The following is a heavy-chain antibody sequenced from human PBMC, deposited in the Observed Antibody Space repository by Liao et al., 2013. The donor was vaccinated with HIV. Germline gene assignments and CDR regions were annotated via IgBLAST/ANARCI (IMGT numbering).Heavy chain of an antibody. CDR2: MYVSGSA. Sequence: QVQLQESGPGLAKPSETLSLTCTVSGGSIAGSIYYWGWIRQSPGKGLEWLGNMYVSGSAYYSPSLKGRVTISIDSSRNYFSLEMTSVTAADTAIYYCARDHVPDLGSGSYTGGFYYMDVWGKGATVTVSS. D-gene: IGHD3-3*01. J-gene: IGHJ6*03. CDR1: GGSIAGSIYY. V-gene: IGHV4-39*07. CDR3: ARDHVPDLGSGSYTGGFYYMDV.